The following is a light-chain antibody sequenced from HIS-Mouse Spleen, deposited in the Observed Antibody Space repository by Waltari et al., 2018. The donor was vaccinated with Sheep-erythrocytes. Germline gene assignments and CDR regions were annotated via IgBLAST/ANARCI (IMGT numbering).Light chain of an antibody. Sequence: QSALTQPASVSGSPGQSITISCTGTSSDVGSYNLVSWYQRHPGKAPKLMIYEGSKRPSGVSNRFSGSKSGNTASLTSSGLQAEDEADYYCCSYAGSSTPWVFGGGTKLTVL. CDR3: CSYAGSSTPWV. CDR2: EGS. V-gene: IGLV2-23*01. CDR1: SSDVGSYNL. J-gene: IGLJ3*02.